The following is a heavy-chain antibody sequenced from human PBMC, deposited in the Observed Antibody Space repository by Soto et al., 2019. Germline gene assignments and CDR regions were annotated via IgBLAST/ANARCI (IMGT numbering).Heavy chain of an antibody. Sequence: GGSLRLSCAASGFTFSDHYMSWIRQAPGKGLEWIGYSSNSGSFTRYADSVKGRFSISRDNAKNSLYLQINSLRGDDTAVYYCARLSGDHVAFFSYGMDAWGQGTKVTVS. CDR3: ARLSGDHVAFFSYGMDA. D-gene: IGHD2-21*01. CDR2: SSNSGSFT. J-gene: IGHJ6*02. V-gene: IGHV3-11*06. CDR1: GFTFSDHY.